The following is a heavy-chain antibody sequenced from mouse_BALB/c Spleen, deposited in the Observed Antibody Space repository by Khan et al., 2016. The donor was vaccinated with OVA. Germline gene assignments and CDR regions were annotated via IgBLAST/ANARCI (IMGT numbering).Heavy chain of an antibody. Sequence: VRLQQSGPELVKPGASVKISCKASGYSFTGYFMNWVMQSHGKSLEWIGRINPHIGETFYNQKFKGKATLTVDESSSTAHMELRSLASEDSAVYYCARIYRGDFDYWGQGTTVTVSS. J-gene: IGHJ2*01. CDR1: GYSFTGYF. CDR2: INPHIGET. D-gene: IGHD2-13*01. V-gene: IGHV1-20*02. CDR3: ARIYRGDFDY.